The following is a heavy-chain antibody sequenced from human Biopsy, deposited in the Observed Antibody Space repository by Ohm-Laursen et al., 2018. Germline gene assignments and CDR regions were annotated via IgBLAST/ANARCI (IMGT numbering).Heavy chain of an antibody. V-gene: IGHV4-59*08. Sequence: PPGTLSLTCAVSGGSISSDYWSWIRQPPGKGPEWIGDISDSGSTNYKPSLKSRVIISVDTSKNQFSLNLSSVTAADTAVYYCARRGSGGRSSDHWGQGTLVTVSS. CDR3: ARRGSGGRSSDH. D-gene: IGHD2-15*01. J-gene: IGHJ4*02. CDR1: GGSISSDY. CDR2: ISDSGST.